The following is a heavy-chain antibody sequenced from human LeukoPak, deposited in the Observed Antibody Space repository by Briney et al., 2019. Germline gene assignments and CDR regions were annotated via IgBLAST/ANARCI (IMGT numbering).Heavy chain of an antibody. J-gene: IGHJ4*02. Sequence: ASVKVSCKASGGTFSSYAISWVRQAPGQGLEWMGGIIPIFGTANYAQKFQGRVTITTDESTSTAYMELSSLRSEDTAVYYCARTYYDSSGYYSKFDNWGQGTLVTVSS. CDR2: IIPIFGTA. D-gene: IGHD3-22*01. CDR1: GGTFSSYA. V-gene: IGHV1-69*05. CDR3: ARTYYDSSGYYSKFDN.